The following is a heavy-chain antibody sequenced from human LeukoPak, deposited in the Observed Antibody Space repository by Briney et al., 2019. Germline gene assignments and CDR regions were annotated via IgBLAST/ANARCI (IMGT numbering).Heavy chain of an antibody. V-gene: IGHV3-11*01. Sequence: PGGSLRLSCAASGFTFSDHYMSWIRQAPGKGLEWVSYISGDGSDIRYADSVKGRFTVSRDNAKNSLYPQMNSLRAEDTAVYYCARSARLGDYWGQGTLVTVSS. CDR1: GFTFSDHY. CDR2: ISGDGSDI. CDR3: ARSARLGDY. D-gene: IGHD6-25*01. J-gene: IGHJ4*02.